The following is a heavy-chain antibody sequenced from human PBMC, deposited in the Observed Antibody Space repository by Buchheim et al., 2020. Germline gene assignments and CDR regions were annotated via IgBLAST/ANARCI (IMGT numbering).Heavy chain of an antibody. CDR3: ARAPGYDFWSGLYYYYYGMDV. CDR1: GFTFSSYS. V-gene: IGHV3-21*01. D-gene: IGHD3-3*01. CDR2: ISSSSSYI. Sequence: EVQLVESGGGLVKPGGSLRLSCAASGFTFSSYSMNWVRQAPGKGLEWVSSISSSSSYIYYADSVKGRFTISRDNAKNSLYLQMNSLRAEDTAVYYCARAPGYDFWSGLYYYYYGMDVWGQGTT. J-gene: IGHJ6*02.